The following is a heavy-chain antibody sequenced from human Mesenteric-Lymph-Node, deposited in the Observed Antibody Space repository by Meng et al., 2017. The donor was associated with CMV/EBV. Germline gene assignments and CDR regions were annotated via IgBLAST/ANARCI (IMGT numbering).Heavy chain of an antibody. Sequence: CKASGYGFIGYYLYWVRQAPGQGLEWMGWINTNTGNPTYAQGFTGRFVFSLDTSVSTAYLQISSLKAEDTAVYYCARVSATIDLGIDYWGQGTLVTVSS. CDR1: GYGFIGYY. V-gene: IGHV7-4-1*02. J-gene: IGHJ4*02. CDR2: INTNTGNP. D-gene: IGHD5-12*01. CDR3: ARVSATIDLGIDY.